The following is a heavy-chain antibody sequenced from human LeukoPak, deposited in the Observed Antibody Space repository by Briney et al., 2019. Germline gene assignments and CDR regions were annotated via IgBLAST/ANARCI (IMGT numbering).Heavy chain of an antibody. CDR3: ARSIVGALSTHFDY. V-gene: IGHV4-59*08. CDR1: GGSISSYY. CDR2: IYYSGST. J-gene: IGHJ4*02. Sequence: PSETLSLTCTVSGGSISSYYWSWIRQPPGKGLEWIGYIYYSGSTNYNPSLKSRVTISVDTSKNQFSLKLSSVTAADTAVYYCARSIVGALSTHFDYWGQGTLVTVSS. D-gene: IGHD1-26*01.